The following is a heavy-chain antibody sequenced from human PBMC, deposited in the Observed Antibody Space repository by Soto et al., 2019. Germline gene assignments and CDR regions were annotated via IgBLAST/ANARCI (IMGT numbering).Heavy chain of an antibody. CDR1: GFTFSSYA. CDR3: ARRSSGWDFDY. J-gene: IGHJ4*02. CDR2: ISGSGGSK. D-gene: IGHD6-19*01. V-gene: IGHV3-23*01. Sequence: EVQLLESGGGLVQPGGSLRLSCAASGFTFSSYAMSWVRQAPGKGLEWVSGISGSGGSKYYADSVKGRFTISRDNTKISLYLQMNSLRAEDTDVYYCARRSSGWDFDYWGQGTLVTVSS.